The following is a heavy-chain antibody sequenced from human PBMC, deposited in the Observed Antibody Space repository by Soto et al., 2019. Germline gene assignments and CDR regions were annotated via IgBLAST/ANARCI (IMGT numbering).Heavy chain of an antibody. CDR2: TYYRSIWQT. V-gene: IGHV6-1*01. D-gene: IGHD6-6*01. Sequence: QVQLQQSGPGLVKPSQTLSLTCAISGDSVSSNDAVWNWIRQSPSRGLEGLGRTYYRSIWQTEYAVSVKGRMTINPDASKSPFSLQLNSVTPEDTDMYYCARLVGNSWLDHWGQGTLVTVSA. CDR1: GDSVSSNDAV. CDR3: ARLVGNSWLDH. J-gene: IGHJ5*02.